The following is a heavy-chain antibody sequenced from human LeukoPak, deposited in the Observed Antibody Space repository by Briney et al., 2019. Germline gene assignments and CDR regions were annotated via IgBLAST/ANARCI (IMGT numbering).Heavy chain of an antibody. CDR1: GFTFSTYW. Sequence: GGSLRLSCAASGFTFSTYWMSWVRQAPGKGLEWVGNIKQDGSEKYYGDSVKGRFTISRDNAKNSLYLQMNSLRAEDTAVYYCARDSSGWYYFDYWGQGILVTVSS. CDR2: IKQDGSEK. V-gene: IGHV3-7*01. CDR3: ARDSSGWYYFDY. J-gene: IGHJ4*02. D-gene: IGHD6-19*01.